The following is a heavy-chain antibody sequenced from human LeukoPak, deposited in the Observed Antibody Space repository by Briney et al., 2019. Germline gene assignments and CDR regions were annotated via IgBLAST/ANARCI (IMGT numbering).Heavy chain of an antibody. D-gene: IGHD3-3*01. CDR1: GFTVNSCY. V-gene: IGHV3-66*01. CDR3: ARFDPDYDFWSGYYTGSSWYFDL. CDR2: IYSNADT. J-gene: IGHJ2*01. Sequence: GGSLRLSCAASGFTVNSCYMSWVRQAPGKGLEWVSLIYSNADTYYADSVKGRFINSRDNSKNTLYLQMNSLRAEDTAVYYCARFDPDYDFWSGYYTGSSWYFDLWGRGTLVTVSS.